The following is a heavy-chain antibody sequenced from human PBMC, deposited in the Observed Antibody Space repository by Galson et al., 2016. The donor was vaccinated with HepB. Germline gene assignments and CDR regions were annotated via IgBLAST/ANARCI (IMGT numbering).Heavy chain of an antibody. D-gene: IGHD3-16*02. J-gene: IGHJ6*02. V-gene: IGHV4-59*01. Sequence: SETLSLTCTVSGGSISTYYWSWVRQPPGKGLEWIGYIYNGGSTNYNPSLNSRVTISIDTSKNQFTLKRRSVTAAATAVYYFASHGENGRLIGTYYYGMDVWGQGTTLIVSS. CDR1: GGSISTYY. CDR3: ASHGENGRLIGTYYYGMDV. CDR2: IYNGGST.